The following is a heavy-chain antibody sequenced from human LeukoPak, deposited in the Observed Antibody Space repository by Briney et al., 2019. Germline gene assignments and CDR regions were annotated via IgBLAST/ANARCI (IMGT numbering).Heavy chain of an antibody. D-gene: IGHD1-14*01. CDR2: INPNSGDT. CDR3: ARVGYNSGPFDY. Sequence: ASVKVSCKASGYTFTSYAMNWVRQAPGQGLEWMGWINPNSGDTNNAQKFQGRVTMTRDTSISTVYMELNRLRSDDTAVYYCARVGYNSGPFDYWGQGTLVTVSS. V-gene: IGHV1-2*02. CDR1: GYTFTSYA. J-gene: IGHJ4*02.